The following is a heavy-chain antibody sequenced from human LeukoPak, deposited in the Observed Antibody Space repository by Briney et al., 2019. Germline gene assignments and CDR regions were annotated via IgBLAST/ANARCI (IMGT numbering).Heavy chain of an antibody. J-gene: IGHJ4*02. D-gene: IGHD1-26*01. CDR2: ISSSGTLI. CDR3: ARDGWELLQHYFDY. Sequence: PGGSLILSCAASGFTFSSYEMNWGRQAPGKGLEWVSYISSSGTLIYYADSGKGRLTTSRDNAKSSLYLQMNSLRAEDTAVYYCARDGWELLQHYFDYWGQGTLVTVSS. CDR1: GFTFSSYE. V-gene: IGHV3-48*03.